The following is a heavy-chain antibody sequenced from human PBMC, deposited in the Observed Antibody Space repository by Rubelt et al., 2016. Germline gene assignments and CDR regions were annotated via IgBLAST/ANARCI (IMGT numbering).Heavy chain of an antibody. V-gene: IGHV1-3*01. CDR3: ARAQRIRLLMVYAPTFDY. CDR2: INAGNGNT. Sequence: QVQLVQSGAEVKKPGASVKVSCKASGYTFTSYAMHWVRQAPGQRLEWMGWINAGNGNTKYSQKFQGRGTISRDTSASTAYMELSSLRSEDTAVYYCARAQRIRLLMVYAPTFDYWGQGTLVTVSS. J-gene: IGHJ4*02. D-gene: IGHD2-8*01. CDR1: GYTFTSYA.